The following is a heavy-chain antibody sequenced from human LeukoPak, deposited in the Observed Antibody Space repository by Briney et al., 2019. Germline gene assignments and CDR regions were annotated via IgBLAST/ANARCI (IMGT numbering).Heavy chain of an antibody. CDR2: IERDGSQK. CDR1: GFIFSNFW. D-gene: IGHD5-18*01. Sequence: PGGSLRLSCAASGFIFSNFWMSWVRQAPGKGLEWVATIERDGSQKYYVDSVKGRFTISRDNAKNSLYLQMDSLTAADTAVYYCAPMAADTVMGGRDVWGQGTEVTVSS. J-gene: IGHJ6*02. CDR3: APMAADTVMGGRDV. V-gene: IGHV3-7*05.